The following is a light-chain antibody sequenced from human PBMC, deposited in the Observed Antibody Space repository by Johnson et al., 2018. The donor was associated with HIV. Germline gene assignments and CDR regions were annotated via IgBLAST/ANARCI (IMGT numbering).Light chain of an antibody. CDR1: SSNIGNNY. J-gene: IGLJ1*01. CDR2: ENT. Sequence: QSVLTQPPSVSAAPGQKVTISCSGSSSNIGNNYVSWYQQLPGTAPKFLMYENTKRPSGIPDRFSGSQSGTSATLGITGLQPGDEADYYCGTWDTSLSAGGVFGTGTKVTVL. CDR3: GTWDTSLSAGGV. V-gene: IGLV1-51*02.